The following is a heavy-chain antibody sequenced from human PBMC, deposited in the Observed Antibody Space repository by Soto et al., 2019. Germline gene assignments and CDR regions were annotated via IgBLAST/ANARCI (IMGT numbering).Heavy chain of an antibody. CDR2: IRSKAYGGTT. D-gene: IGHD2-8*01. J-gene: IGHJ4*02. CDR3: TFSPLDGDFDY. CDR1: GFTFGDYA. V-gene: IGHV3-49*03. Sequence: GGSLRLSCTASGFTFGDYAMSWFRQAPGKGLEWVGFIRSKAYGGTTEYAASVKGRFTISRDDSKSIAYLQMNSLKTDDTAVYYCTFSPLDGDFDYWGQGTLVTVSS.